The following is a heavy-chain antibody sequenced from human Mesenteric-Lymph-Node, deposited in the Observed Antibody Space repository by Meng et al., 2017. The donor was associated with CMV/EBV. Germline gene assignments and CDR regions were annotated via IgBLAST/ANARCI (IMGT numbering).Heavy chain of an antibody. CDR2: ITHNGRNT. CDR1: GFIFSNYA. CDR3: AKDRTDIAARPYGLDV. J-gene: IGHJ6*02. D-gene: IGHD6-6*01. V-gene: IGHV3-23*01. Sequence: GESLKISCAASGFIFSNYAMTWIRQAPGKGLEWVSSITHNGRNTYYAASVRGRFTISRDNFQNTLSLHMNSLSADDTALYYCAKDRTDIAARPYGLDVWGQGTTVTVSS.